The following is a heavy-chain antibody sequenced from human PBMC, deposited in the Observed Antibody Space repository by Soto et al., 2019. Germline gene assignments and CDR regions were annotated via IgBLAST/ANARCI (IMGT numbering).Heavy chain of an antibody. V-gene: IGHV5-51*01. D-gene: IGHD3-10*01. J-gene: IGHJ6*02. Sequence: PGESLKISCKVSGYTFSNYWIGWLRQMPGKVLEWMGIIYPGDSEIRSSPSFQGQVAISADKSISTAYLQWSSLKASDSAMYYCVTVGGGAFRQNYYFGMDVVGRGTAFTAP. CDR1: GYTFSNYW. CDR2: IYPGDSEI. CDR3: VTVGGGAFRQNYYFGMDV.